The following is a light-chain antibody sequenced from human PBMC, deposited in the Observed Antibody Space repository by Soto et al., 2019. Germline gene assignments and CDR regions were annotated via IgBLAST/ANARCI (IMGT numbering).Light chain of an antibody. Sequence: QSVLTQPPSVSATPGQGVILSCSGGDSNIGSTAVNWYQQLPGTAPRLLIYSSNQRPSGVPDRISGSKSGTSASLAISGLQSEDEADYYGAAWDDDLHVWLFGGGTKLTVL. J-gene: IGLJ3*02. CDR3: AAWDDDLHVWL. CDR1: DSNIGSTA. V-gene: IGLV1-44*01. CDR2: SSN.